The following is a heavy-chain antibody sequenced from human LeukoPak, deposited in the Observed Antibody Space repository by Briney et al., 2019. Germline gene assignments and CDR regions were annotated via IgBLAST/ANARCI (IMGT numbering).Heavy chain of an antibody. CDR3: ARGSHRIEYRRSAAFDP. CDR1: GFTFSSYG. V-gene: IGHV3-23*01. D-gene: IGHD6-6*01. CDR2: ISGSGGST. Sequence: GGALRLSCAASGFTFSSYGMSWVRQAPGKGLECGSAISGSGGSTYYADSVKGRFTISRDNSKNTLYLQMNSLRAEDTAVYYCARGSHRIEYRRSAAFDPWGQGTLVTVSS. J-gene: IGHJ5*02.